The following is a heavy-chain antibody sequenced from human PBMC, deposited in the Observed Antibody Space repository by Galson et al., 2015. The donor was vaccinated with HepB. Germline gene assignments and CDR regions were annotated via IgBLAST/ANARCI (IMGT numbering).Heavy chain of an antibody. Sequence: SLRLSCAASGFTFSNAWMSWVRQAPGKGLEWVGRIKSKTDGGTTDYAAPVKGKFTISRDDSKNTLYLQMNSLKTEDTAVYYCTTGLMMTTVTTWYLDYYYGMDVWGQGTTVTVSS. V-gene: IGHV3-15*01. CDR2: IKSKTDGGTT. D-gene: IGHD4-17*01. J-gene: IGHJ6*02. CDR3: TTGLMMTTVTTWYLDYYYGMDV. CDR1: GFTFSNAW.